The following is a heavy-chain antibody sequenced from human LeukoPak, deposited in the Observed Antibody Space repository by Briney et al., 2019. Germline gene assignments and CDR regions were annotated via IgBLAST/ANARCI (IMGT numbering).Heavy chain of an antibody. V-gene: IGHV1-2*02. D-gene: IGHD3-22*01. CDR1: GYTFTGNY. CDR3: ARGSYDSSDFEYFHH. J-gene: IGHJ1*01. Sequence: GASVKVSCKASGYTFTGNYKHWVRQAPGQGLEWMGWINPNSGGTNYAQKFQGRVTMTRDTSIGTAYMELNRLRSDDTAVYYCARGSYDSSDFEYFHHWGQGTLVTVSS. CDR2: INPNSGGT.